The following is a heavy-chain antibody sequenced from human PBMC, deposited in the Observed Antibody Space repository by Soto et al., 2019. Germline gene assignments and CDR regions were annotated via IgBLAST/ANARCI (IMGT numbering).Heavy chain of an antibody. CDR3: ARDPIHDYYDSSGYFDY. CDR2: IDLSGST. J-gene: IGHJ4*02. D-gene: IGHD3-22*01. Sequence: GASVKVSCKASGYTFTSYYMHWVRQAPGQGLEWMGIIDLSGSTACAQKFQGRVTMTRDTSTSTVYMELSSLRSDDTAVYFCARDPIHDYYDSSGYFDYWGQGTLVTVSS. CDR1: GYTFTSYY. V-gene: IGHV1-46*03.